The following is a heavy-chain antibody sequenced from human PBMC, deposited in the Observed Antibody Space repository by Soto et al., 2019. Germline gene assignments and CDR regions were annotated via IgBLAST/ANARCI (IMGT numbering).Heavy chain of an antibody. CDR3: ARKNIDSSSSNWFDP. CDR2: IYHSGST. CDR1: GYSISSGYY. V-gene: IGHV4-38-2*01. Sequence: SETLSLTCAVSGYSISSGYYWGWIRQPPGKGLEWIGSIYHSGSTYYNPSLKSRVTISVDTSKNQFSLKLSSVTAADTAVYYCARKNIDSSSSNWFDPWGQGTLVNVSS. J-gene: IGHJ5*02. D-gene: IGHD6-6*01.